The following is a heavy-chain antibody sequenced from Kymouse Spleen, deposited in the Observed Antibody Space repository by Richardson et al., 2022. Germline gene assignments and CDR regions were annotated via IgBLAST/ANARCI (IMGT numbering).Heavy chain of an antibody. J-gene: IGHJ5*02. CDR1: GGSFSGYY. CDR2: INHSGST. CDR3: ARGYDILTRGWFDP. D-gene: IGHD3-9*01. V-gene: IGHV4-34*01. Sequence: QVQLQQWGAGLLKPSETLSLTCAVYGGSFSGYYWSWIRQPPGKGLEWIGEINHSGSTNYNPSLKSRVTISVDTSKNQFSLKLSSVTAADTAVYYCARGYDILTRGWFDPWGQGTLVTVSS.